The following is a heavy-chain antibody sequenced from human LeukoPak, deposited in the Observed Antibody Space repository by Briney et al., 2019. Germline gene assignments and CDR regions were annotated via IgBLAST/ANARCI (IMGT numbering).Heavy chain of an antibody. V-gene: IGHV4-59*10. CDR3: ARDSTVTTHFDY. D-gene: IGHD4-11*01. CDR2: IYTSGST. Sequence: SETLSLTCAVYGGSFSGYYWSWIRQPPGKGLEWIGRIYTSGSTNYNPSLKSRVTISVDTSKNQFSLKLSSVTAEDTAVYYCARDSTVTTHFDYWGQGTLVTFSS. CDR1: GGSFSGYY. J-gene: IGHJ4*02.